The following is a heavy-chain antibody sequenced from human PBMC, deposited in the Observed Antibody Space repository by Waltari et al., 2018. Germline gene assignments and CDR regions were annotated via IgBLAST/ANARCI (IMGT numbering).Heavy chain of an antibody. CDR1: GGSISSYY. J-gene: IGHJ6*02. V-gene: IGHV4-4*07. Sequence: QVQLQESGPGLVKPSETLSLTCTVSGGSISSYYWSWIRQPAGKGLEWLGRIYTSGSTNYNPSRKSRVTMSVDTSKNQFSLKLSSVTAADTAVYYCARDGRIVGAYYGMDVWGQGTTVTVSS. CDR3: ARDGRIVGAYYGMDV. D-gene: IGHD1-26*01. CDR2: IYTSGST.